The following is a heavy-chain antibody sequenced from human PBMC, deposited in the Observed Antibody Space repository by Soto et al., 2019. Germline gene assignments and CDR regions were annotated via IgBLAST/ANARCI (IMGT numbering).Heavy chain of an antibody. V-gene: IGHV3-9*01. CDR1: GFTFDDYA. J-gene: IGHJ6*02. D-gene: IGHD2-2*01. CDR3: AKDLEESSYYYGMDV. CDR2: ISWNSGSI. Sequence: SLRLYCAASGFTFDDYAMHWVRQAPGKGLEWVSGISWNSGSIGYADSVKGRFTISRDNAKNSLYLQMNSLRAEDTALYYCAKDLEESSYYYGMDVWGQGTTVTVSS.